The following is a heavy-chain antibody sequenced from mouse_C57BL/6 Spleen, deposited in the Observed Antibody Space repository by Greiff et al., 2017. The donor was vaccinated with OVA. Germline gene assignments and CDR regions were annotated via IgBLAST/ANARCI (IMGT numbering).Heavy chain of an antibody. J-gene: IGHJ2*01. CDR3: ARKLDGHYFDY. D-gene: IGHD2-3*01. CDR1: GYTFTSYW. V-gene: IGHV1-69*01. CDR2: IDPSDSYT. Sequence: VQLQQSGAELVMPGASVKLSCKASGYTFTSYWMHWVKQRPGQGLEWIGEIDPSDSYTNYNQKFKGKSTLTVDKSSSTAYMQLSSLTSEDSAVYYCARKLDGHYFDYWGQGTTLTVSS.